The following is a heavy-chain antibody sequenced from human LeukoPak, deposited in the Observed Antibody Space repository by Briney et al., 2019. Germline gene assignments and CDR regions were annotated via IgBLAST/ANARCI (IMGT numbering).Heavy chain of an antibody. V-gene: IGHV4-59*01. CDR1: GGSISSYY. CDR3: ASYRNYYDSSGYLNDAFDI. Sequence: PSETLSLTCTVSGGSISSYYWSWIRQPPGKGLEWIGYIYYSGSTNYNPSLKSRVTISVDTSKNQFSLKLSSVTAADTAVYYCASYRNYYDSSGYLNDAFDIWGQGTMVTVPS. CDR2: IYYSGST. D-gene: IGHD3-22*01. J-gene: IGHJ3*02.